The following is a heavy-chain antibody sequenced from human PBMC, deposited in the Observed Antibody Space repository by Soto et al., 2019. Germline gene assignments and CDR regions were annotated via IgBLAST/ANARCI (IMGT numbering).Heavy chain of an antibody. Sequence: EVQLVESGGGLVQPGGSLRLSCTASGFTFRSYAMSWVRQAPGKGLEWVSSISGSGDSPFYVDPVKGRFTISRDNSKSTLYMEMNSLRADDTAIYYCAKDTAVSGTFVVAYDSWGQGSLVTVSS. J-gene: IGHJ4*02. D-gene: IGHD6-19*01. V-gene: IGHV3-23*04. CDR3: AKDTAVSGTFVVAYDS. CDR1: GFTFRSYA. CDR2: ISGSGDSP.